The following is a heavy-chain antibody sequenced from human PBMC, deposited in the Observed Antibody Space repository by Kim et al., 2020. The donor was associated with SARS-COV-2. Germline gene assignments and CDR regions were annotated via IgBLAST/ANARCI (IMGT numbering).Heavy chain of an antibody. CDR1: GGSISSGGYY. V-gene: IGHV4-31*03. CDR3: ARDGGARAFDI. Sequence: SETLSLTCTVSGGSISSGGYYWSWIRQHPGKGLEWIGYIYYSGSTYYNPSLKSRVTISADTSKNQFSLKLSSVTAADTAVYYCARDGGARAFDIWGQGTMVTVSS. CDR2: IYYSGST. J-gene: IGHJ3*02. D-gene: IGHD3-16*01.